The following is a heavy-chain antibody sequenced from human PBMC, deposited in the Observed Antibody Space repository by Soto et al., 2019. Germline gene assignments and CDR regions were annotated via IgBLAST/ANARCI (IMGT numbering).Heavy chain of an antibody. Sequence: QVQLQQWGAGLLKPSETLSLTCAVYGGSFSGYYWSWIRQPPGKGLEWIGEINHSGSTNYNPSLKGRVTISVDTSKNQFSLKLSSVTAADTAVYYCAREWGGGGATNWFDPWGQGTLVTVSS. CDR2: INHSGST. D-gene: IGHD1-26*01. J-gene: IGHJ5*02. CDR3: AREWGGGGATNWFDP. CDR1: GGSFSGYY. V-gene: IGHV4-34*01.